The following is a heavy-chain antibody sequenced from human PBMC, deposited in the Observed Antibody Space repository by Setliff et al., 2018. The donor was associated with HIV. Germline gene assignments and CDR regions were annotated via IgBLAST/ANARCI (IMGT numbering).Heavy chain of an antibody. J-gene: IGHJ6*03. CDR1: GFTFSDYY. V-gene: IGHV3-11*04. D-gene: IGHD6-19*01. CDR2: ISRDGNTI. CDR3: ARDSGGWYPTGDYYYYYMDV. Sequence: GGSLRLSCAASGFTFSDYYMSGIHQAPGKGLEWISYISRDGNTIYYADSVKGRFTISRDNAKNSLYLQMNSLRAEDTAVYYCARDSGGWYPTGDYYYYYMDVWGKGTTVTVSS.